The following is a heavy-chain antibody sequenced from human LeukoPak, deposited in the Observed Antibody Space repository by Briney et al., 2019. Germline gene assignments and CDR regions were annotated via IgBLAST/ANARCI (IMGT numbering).Heavy chain of an antibody. CDR2: ISAYNGNT. Sequence: ASVKVSCKASGYTFTSYGISWVRQAPGQGLEWMGWISAYNGNTNYAQKLQGRVTMTTDTSTSTAYMELRSLRSDDTAVYYCARVLIQSLFQVEVAGGWFDPWGQGTLVTVSS. D-gene: IGHD6-19*01. J-gene: IGHJ5*02. CDR3: ARVLIQSLFQVEVAGGWFDP. CDR1: GYTFTSYG. V-gene: IGHV1-18*01.